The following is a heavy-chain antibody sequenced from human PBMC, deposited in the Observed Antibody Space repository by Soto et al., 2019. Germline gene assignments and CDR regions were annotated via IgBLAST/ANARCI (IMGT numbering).Heavy chain of an antibody. J-gene: IGHJ6*02. CDR3: ARWPDGYYYYGMDV. V-gene: IGHV1-8*01. CDR1: GYTFTSYD. Sequence: QVQLVQSGAEVKKPGASVKVSCKASGYTFTSYDINWVRQATGQGLEWMGWMNPNSGNTGYAQKFQGRGTMTRNTSTSTAYMELSSLRSEDTAVYYCARWPDGYYYYGMDVWGQGTTVTVSS. CDR2: MNPNSGNT.